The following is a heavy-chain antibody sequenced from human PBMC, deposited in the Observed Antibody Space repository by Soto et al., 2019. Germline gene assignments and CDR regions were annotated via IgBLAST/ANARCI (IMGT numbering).Heavy chain of an antibody. V-gene: IGHV3-30*18. CDR2: ISYGGSNK. D-gene: IGHD2-2*01. Sequence: QVQLVESGGGVVQPGRSLRLSCAASGFTFSSYGMHWVRQAPGKGLEWVAVISYGGSNKYYADSVKGRFTISRDNSKNTRYLKMNDLRAEDTAVYYCAKDNCISTSCYRLYNWFDPWGQGTLVTVSS. CDR3: AKDNCISTSCYRLYNWFDP. CDR1: GFTFSSYG. J-gene: IGHJ5*02.